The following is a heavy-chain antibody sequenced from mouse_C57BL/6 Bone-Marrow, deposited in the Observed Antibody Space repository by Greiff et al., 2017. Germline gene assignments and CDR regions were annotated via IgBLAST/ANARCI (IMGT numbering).Heavy chain of an antibody. CDR2: IYPGDGDT. V-gene: IGHV1-82*01. CDR1: GYAFSSSW. CDR3: AGGGWFLPAWFAY. D-gene: IGHD1-1*02. Sequence: VQLQQPGPELVKPGASVKISCKASGYAFSSSWMNWVKQRPGQGLEWIGRIYPGDGDTNYNGKFKGKATLTANKSSSTATMQLSSLTSEASAVYFCAGGGWFLPAWFAYWGQGTLVTVSA. J-gene: IGHJ3*01.